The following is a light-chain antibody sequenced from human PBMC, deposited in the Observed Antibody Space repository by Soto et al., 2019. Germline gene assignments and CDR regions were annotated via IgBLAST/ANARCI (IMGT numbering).Light chain of an antibody. V-gene: IGKV3-15*01. J-gene: IGKJ5*01. CDR2: GAS. CDR3: QQDNNWPST. CDR1: QSVSSN. Sequence: TMCPVALTESPGERATLSCRASQSVSSNLAWYQQKPGQAPRLLIYGASTRATGIPARFSGSGSGTEFTLTISSLQSEDFAVYYCQQDNNWPSTFGQGTRLEIK.